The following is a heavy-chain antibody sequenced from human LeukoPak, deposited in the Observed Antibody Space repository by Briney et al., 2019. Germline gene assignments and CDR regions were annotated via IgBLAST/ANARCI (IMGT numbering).Heavy chain of an antibody. Sequence: GGSLRLSCTASGFTFGDFPMHWFRQAPGKGLEWVSYISTSSSTIYYADSVKGRFAISRDNAKNSLYLQMNSLRAEDTAVYYCARNLPAADYWGQGTLVTVSS. V-gene: IGHV3-48*04. CDR3: ARNLPAADY. CDR2: ISTSSSTI. J-gene: IGHJ4*02. D-gene: IGHD2-2*01. CDR1: GFTFGDFP.